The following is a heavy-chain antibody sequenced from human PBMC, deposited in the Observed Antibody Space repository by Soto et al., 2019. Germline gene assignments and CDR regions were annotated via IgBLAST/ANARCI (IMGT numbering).Heavy chain of an antibody. CDR3: ARQFGVNPHFDY. CDR2: ISPYNGNT. D-gene: IGHD2-8*01. J-gene: IGHJ4*02. CDR1: GYSFTSYG. Sequence: QVQLVQSGAEVKEPGASVKVSCMASGYSFTSYGLIWLRRAPGQRLEWMGWISPYNGNTNYAQKLQGRVTMTTDTSTNTAYMELRSLRSDHPAVYYCARQFGVNPHFDYWGQGTLVAVSS. V-gene: IGHV1-18*01.